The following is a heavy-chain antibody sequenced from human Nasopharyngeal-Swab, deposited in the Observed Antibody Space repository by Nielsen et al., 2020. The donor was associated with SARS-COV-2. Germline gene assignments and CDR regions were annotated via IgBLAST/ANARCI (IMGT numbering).Heavy chain of an antibody. D-gene: IGHD1-26*01. V-gene: IGHV3-30*18. Sequence: GESLKISCAASGFTFSSYGMHWVRQAPVKGLEWVAVISYDGSNKYYADSVKGRFTISRDNSKNTLYLQMNSLRAEDTAVYYCAKPYSGSYLNWFDPWGQGTLVTVSS. CDR2: ISYDGSNK. CDR3: AKPYSGSYLNWFDP. J-gene: IGHJ5*02. CDR1: GFTFSSYG.